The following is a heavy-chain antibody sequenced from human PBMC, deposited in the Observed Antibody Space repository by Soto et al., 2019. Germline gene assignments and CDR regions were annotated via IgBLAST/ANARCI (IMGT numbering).Heavy chain of an antibody. D-gene: IGHD3-16*01. CDR1: GFTFSDFG. CDR2: IWYDGSSE. Sequence: PGGSLRLSCAASGFTFSDFGMHWVRQAPGKGLEWVAVIWYDGSSEYYADFVKGRFTISRDNSKNTLYLQMNSLRAEDTAVYYCARTYPTPDVWGQGTTVPVSS. J-gene: IGHJ6*02. V-gene: IGHV3-33*01. CDR3: ARTYPTPDV.